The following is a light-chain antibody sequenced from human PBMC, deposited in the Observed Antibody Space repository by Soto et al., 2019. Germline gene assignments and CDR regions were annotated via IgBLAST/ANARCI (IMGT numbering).Light chain of an antibody. CDR2: RSS. V-gene: IGKV1-39*01. CDR1: QSIAMF. CDR3: QQNYSPPLT. Sequence: DIQMTQSPSSLSASVGDTVIITCRASQSIAMFSSWYQQKPGKAPTLLIYRSSTLQNGVPSRFSGSGSGTYFHLNISSLQLEDLATYYCQQNYSPPLTFGGGTKVEMK. J-gene: IGKJ4*01.